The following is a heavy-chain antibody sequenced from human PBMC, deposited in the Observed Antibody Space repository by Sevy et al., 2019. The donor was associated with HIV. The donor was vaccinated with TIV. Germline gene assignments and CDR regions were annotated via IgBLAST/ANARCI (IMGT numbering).Heavy chain of an antibody. V-gene: IGHV3-53*01. J-gene: IGHJ3*02. CDR2: IYSRGST. CDR1: GFTVSSNY. CDR3: ARDSGGASPIGDAFDI. D-gene: IGHD3-16*01. Sequence: GGSLRLSCAASGFTVSSNYMSWVRQAPGKGLEWVSVIYSRGSTYYADSVKGRFTISRDNSKNTLYLQMNSLRAEDTAVYYCARDSGGASPIGDAFDIWGQGTMVTVSS.